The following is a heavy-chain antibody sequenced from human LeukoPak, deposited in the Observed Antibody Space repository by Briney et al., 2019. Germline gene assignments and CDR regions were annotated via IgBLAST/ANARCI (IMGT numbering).Heavy chain of an antibody. CDR1: GGSFSGYY. V-gene: IGHV4-34*01. J-gene: IGHJ4*02. CDR3: ARDGLGYCTNGVCYTAYYFDY. CDR2: INHSGST. D-gene: IGHD2-8*01. Sequence: PSETLSLTCAVYGGSFSGYYWSWIRQPPGKGLEWIGGINHSGSTNYNPSLKSRVTISVDTSKNQFSLKLSSVTAADTAVYYCARDGLGYCTNGVCYTAYYFDYWGQGTLVTVSS.